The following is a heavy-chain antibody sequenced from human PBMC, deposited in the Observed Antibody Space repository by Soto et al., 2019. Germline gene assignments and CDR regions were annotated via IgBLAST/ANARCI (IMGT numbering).Heavy chain of an antibody. CDR3: VCVFSGGYGYGFYYYGMDV. J-gene: IGHJ6*02. CDR2: INHSGST. Sequence: SETLSLTCTVYGGSFSGYYWTWIRQPPGTGLGWIGEINHSGSTNYNPSLKSRVTISVDTSKNQFSLKLSSVTAADTAMYYCVCVFSGGYGYGFYYYGMDVWGQGTTVTVSS. CDR1: GGSFSGYY. V-gene: IGHV4-34*01. D-gene: IGHD5-18*01.